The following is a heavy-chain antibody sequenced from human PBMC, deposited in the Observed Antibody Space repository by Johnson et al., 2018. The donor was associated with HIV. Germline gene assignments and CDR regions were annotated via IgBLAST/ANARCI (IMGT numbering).Heavy chain of an antibody. Sequence: QVQLVDSGGGLLQPGSSLRLSSSASGFTFSRYAMHWVRQAPSKGPDWVAVISYDGSNKYYADSVKGRFTISRDNAKNSLYLQMNSLRAEDTAVYYCARFPPGGNYYFDIWGQGTMVTVSS. CDR1: GFTFSRYA. CDR3: ARFPPGGNYYFDI. J-gene: IGHJ3*02. V-gene: IGHV3-30*04. D-gene: IGHD1-26*01. CDR2: ISYDGSNK.